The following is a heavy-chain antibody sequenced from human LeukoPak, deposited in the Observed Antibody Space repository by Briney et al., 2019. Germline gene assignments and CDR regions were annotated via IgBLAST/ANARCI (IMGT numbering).Heavy chain of an antibody. CDR3: ARLPGVPAAIGYYGMDV. Sequence: GASVKVSCKAPGYTFTGYYMHWVRQAPGQGLESMGWINPNSGGTNYAQKFQGRVTMTRDTSISTAYMELSRLRSDDTAVYYCARLPGVPAAIGYYGMDVWGQGTTVTVSS. CDR1: GYTFTGYY. V-gene: IGHV1-2*02. J-gene: IGHJ6*02. CDR2: INPNSGGT. D-gene: IGHD2-2*02.